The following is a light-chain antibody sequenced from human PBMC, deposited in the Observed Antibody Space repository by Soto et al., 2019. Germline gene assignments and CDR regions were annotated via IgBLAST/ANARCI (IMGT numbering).Light chain of an antibody. CDR2: AAS. V-gene: IGKV1-6*01. Sequence: IQMTQSPSTLSASVGDRVTITCRASQSIRNELGWYQQKTGKAPKLLIYAASTLQSGVPSRFSGSGSGTDFTLTISSLQPEDFATYYCLQDYNYPWTFGQGTKVDIK. CDR3: LQDYNYPWT. CDR1: QSIRNE. J-gene: IGKJ1*01.